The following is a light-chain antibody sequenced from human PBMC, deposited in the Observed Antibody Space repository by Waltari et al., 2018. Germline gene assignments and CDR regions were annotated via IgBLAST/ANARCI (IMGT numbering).Light chain of an antibody. Sequence: DIQMTQSPSTLSASVGDRVTNTCRASQSIGSWLAWYQQKPGKAPKLLIYKASSLESGVPSRFSGSGYGTEFTLTIGSLQPDDFATYFCQQYDSYSRTFGQGTKLDIK. CDR3: QQYDSYSRT. V-gene: IGKV1-5*03. J-gene: IGKJ2*01. CDR1: QSIGSW. CDR2: KAS.